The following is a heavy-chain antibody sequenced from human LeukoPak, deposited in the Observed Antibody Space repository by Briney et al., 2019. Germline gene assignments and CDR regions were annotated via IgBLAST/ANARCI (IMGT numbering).Heavy chain of an antibody. J-gene: IGHJ4*02. CDR2: ISSSGSTI. V-gene: IGHV3-11*01. CDR3: ASEEATAAGFDY. Sequence: PGGSLRLSCAASGFTFSDYYMSWIRQAPGKGLEWVSYISSSGSTIYYADSVKGRFTISRDNAKNSLYLQMNSLRAEDTAVCYCASEEATAAGFDYWGQGTLVTVSS. D-gene: IGHD6-13*01. CDR1: GFTFSDYY.